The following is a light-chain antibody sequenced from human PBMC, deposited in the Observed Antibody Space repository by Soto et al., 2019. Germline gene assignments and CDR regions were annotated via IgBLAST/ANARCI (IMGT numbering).Light chain of an antibody. CDR2: AAS. CDR1: QGIRNG. CDR3: LQHNSDPFT. V-gene: IGKV1-17*01. J-gene: IGKJ4*01. Sequence: DIPMTQSPSSLSASVGDRVIITCRASQGIRNGLTWYQQKLGKAPKRLITAASSLQSGVPSRFSGSGSGTEFTLTISSLQPEDLATYYCLQHNSDPFTFGGGTKVEIE.